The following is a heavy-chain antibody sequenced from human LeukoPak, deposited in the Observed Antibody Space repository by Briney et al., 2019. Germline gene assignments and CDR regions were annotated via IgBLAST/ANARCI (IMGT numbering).Heavy chain of an antibody. D-gene: IGHD2-2*01. J-gene: IGHJ4*02. Sequence: TGGSLRLSCSASGFTFGDYATSWFRQAPGKRLEWVSFIRSKAYGETTVYAAPVRGRFTISRDDSKGIAYLQINSLKIEDTAVYYCARDRFATPDYWGQGTLVTVSS. CDR2: IRSKAYGETT. V-gene: IGHV3-49*03. CDR1: GFTFGDYA. CDR3: ARDRFATPDY.